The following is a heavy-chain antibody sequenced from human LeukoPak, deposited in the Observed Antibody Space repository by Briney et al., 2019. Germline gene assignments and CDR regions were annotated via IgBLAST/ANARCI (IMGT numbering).Heavy chain of an antibody. Sequence: PGGSPRLSCAASGFTFSSYSMNWVRPAPGKGLEWVSSISSSSSYIYYADSVKGRFTISRDNAKNSLYLQMNILRAEDTAVYYCARESRGLSYYYMDVWGKGTTVTVSS. V-gene: IGHV3-21*01. CDR2: ISSSSSYI. J-gene: IGHJ6*03. CDR3: ARESRGLSYYYMDV. CDR1: GFTFSSYS. D-gene: IGHD3-16*02.